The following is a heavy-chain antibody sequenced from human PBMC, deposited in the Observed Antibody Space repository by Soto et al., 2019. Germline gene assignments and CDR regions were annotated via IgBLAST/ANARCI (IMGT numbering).Heavy chain of an antibody. CDR2: IYYSGKT. CDR1: GGSISNYY. V-gene: IGHV4-59*05. Sequence: SETLSLTCTVSGGSISNYYWTWIRQPPGKGLEWIGSIYYSGKTYYNTSLKSRVTISVDTSKNRFSLNLSSVTAADTAVYYCGRLIHCSTTSCYFDYWGQGTLVTVSS. J-gene: IGHJ4*02. D-gene: IGHD2-2*01. CDR3: GRLIHCSTTSCYFDY.